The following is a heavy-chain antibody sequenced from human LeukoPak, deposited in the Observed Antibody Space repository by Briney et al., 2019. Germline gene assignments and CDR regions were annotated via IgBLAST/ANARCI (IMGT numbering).Heavy chain of an antibody. Sequence: RAGGSLRLSCAASGFSLSSYEMNGVRQPPGKGLEGMAYISASCTLPHYADYVERRFTISRDNAKNSLYLQMNSLRGEDTAVYYCARDGIPIYSSGWVYMDVWGKGTTVTLSS. V-gene: IGHV3-48*03. D-gene: IGHD6-25*01. CDR1: GFSLSSYE. CDR2: ISASCTLP. J-gene: IGHJ6*04. CDR3: ARDGIPIYSSGWVYMDV.